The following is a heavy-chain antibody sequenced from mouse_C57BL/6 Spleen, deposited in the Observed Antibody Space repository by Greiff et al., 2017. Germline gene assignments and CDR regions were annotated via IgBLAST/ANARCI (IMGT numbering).Heavy chain of an antibody. CDR1: GYTFTDYN. D-gene: IGHD2-2*01. J-gene: IGHJ1*03. CDR2: INPNNGGT. CDR3: ATMVTTSWYFDV. V-gene: IGHV1-22*01. Sequence: VQLQQSGPELVKPGASVKMSCKASGYTFTDYNMHWVKQSHGTSLEWIGYINPNNGGTSYNQTFKGKATLTVNKSSSTAYMVLRSLTSEDAAVYYCATMVTTSWYFDVWGTGTTVTVSA.